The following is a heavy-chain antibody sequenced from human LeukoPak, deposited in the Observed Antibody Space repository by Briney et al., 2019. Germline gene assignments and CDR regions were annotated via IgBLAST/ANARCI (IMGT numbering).Heavy chain of an antibody. D-gene: IGHD3-10*01. CDR3: ARDRRQGHNYYGSGSYYRFDY. V-gene: IGHV1-2*02. CDR2: INPNSGGT. J-gene: IGHJ4*02. Sequence: GASVKVSCKTSGYSFTSYYMHWVRQAPGQGLEWMGWINPNSGGTNCAQKFQGRVTMTRDTSISTAYMELSRLRSDDTAVYYCARDRRQGHNYYGSGSYYRFDYWGQGTLVTVSS. CDR1: GYSFTSYY.